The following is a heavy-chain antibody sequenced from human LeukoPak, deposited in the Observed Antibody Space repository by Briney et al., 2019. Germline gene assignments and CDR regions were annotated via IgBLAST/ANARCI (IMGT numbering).Heavy chain of an antibody. V-gene: IGHV3-7*01. J-gene: IGHJ4*02. CDR2: INQDGGAK. D-gene: IGHD3-22*01. Sequence: GGSLRLSCAASGFTFSSYWLAWVRQAPGKGLEWVGNINQDGGAKFSVDSVKGRFTISRDNARNSLYLQMNNLRVEDTGIYYCATSHDSSGNNWGQGTLVTVSS. CDR1: GFTFSSYW. CDR3: ATSHDSSGNN.